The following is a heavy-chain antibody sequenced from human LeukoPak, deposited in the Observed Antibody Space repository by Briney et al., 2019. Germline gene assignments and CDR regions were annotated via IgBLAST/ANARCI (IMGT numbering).Heavy chain of an antibody. CDR2: IYYSGST. CDR1: GGSISSYY. D-gene: IGHD3-3*01. Sequence: SETLFLTCTVSGGSISSYYWSWIRQPPGKGLEWIGYIYYSGSTNYNPSLKSRVTISVDTSKNQFSLKLSSVTAADTAVYYCARGRFWSGYYLFDIWGQGTMVTVSS. CDR3: ARGRFWSGYYLFDI. J-gene: IGHJ3*02. V-gene: IGHV4-59*01.